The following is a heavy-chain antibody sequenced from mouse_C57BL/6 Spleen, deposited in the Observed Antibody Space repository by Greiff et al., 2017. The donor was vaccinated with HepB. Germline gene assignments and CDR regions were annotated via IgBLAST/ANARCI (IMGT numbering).Heavy chain of an antibody. D-gene: IGHD1-1*01. CDR1: GYTFTSYW. CDR3: ARSKDYYGSSPYWYFDV. V-gene: IGHV1-64*01. J-gene: IGHJ1*03. Sequence: QVQLQQPGAELVKPGASVKLSCKASGYTFTSYWMHWVKQRPGQGLEWIGMIHPNSGSTNYNEKFKSKATLTVDKSSSTAYMQLSSLTSEDSAVYYCARSKDYYGSSPYWYFDVWGTGTTVTVSS. CDR2: IHPNSGST.